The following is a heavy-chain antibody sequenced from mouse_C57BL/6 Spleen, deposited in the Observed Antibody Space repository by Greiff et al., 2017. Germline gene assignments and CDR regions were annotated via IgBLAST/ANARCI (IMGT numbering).Heavy chain of an antibody. CDR1: GYTFTVHT. CDR3: ARDYYFSTSYAYSYAMDY. CDR2: IYPRDGST. D-gene: IGHD1-1*01. V-gene: IGHV1-78*01. Sequence: QVQLKQSDAELVKPGASVKISCKVSGYTFTVHTIHWLKQRPEQGLEWIGSIYPRDGSTKYNEKLKGKATLTVDKPSSTAYMQLYCLTSDDSAVYFCARDYYFSTSYAYSYAMDYWGQGTSVTVAS. J-gene: IGHJ4*01.